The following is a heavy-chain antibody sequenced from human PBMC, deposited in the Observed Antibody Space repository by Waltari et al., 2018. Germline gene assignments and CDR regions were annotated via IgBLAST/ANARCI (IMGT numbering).Heavy chain of an antibody. CDR3: ARRTYSSRSFDY. Sequence: EVQLVQSGAEVKKPGESLKISCKGSGYSFTTYWIGWVRQMPGKGLEWMGVIYPGDSDATYSPSFEGQVTISADKSISTAYLQWSSLKASDTAMYYCARRTYSSRSFDYWGQGTLVTVSS. J-gene: IGHJ4*02. CDR2: IYPGDSDA. CDR1: GYSFTTYW. D-gene: IGHD6-13*01. V-gene: IGHV5-51*01.